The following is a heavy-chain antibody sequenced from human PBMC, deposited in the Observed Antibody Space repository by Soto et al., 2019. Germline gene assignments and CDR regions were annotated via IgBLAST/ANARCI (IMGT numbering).Heavy chain of an antibody. J-gene: IGHJ4*02. CDR3: AKDQNQHVAATPGY. V-gene: IGHV3-23*01. Sequence: PGGSLRLSCAASGFTVSSYAMSWVRQAPGKGLEWVSAISGSGGSTYYADSVKGRFTISRDNSKNTLYLQMNSLRAEDTAVYYSAKDQNQHVAATPGYWGQGTLVTVSS. CDR1: GFTVSSYA. D-gene: IGHD2-15*01. CDR2: ISGSGGST.